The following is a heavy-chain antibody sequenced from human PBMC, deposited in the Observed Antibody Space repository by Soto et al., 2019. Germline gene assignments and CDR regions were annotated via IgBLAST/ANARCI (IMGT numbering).Heavy chain of an antibody. V-gene: IGHV1-69*01. J-gene: IGHJ4*02. D-gene: IGHD3-10*01. CDR1: GGTFSSYA. CDR2: IIPTFGTA. CDR3: AYSNLVRRVIIPTVWYFDS. Sequence: QVQLVQSGAEVKKPGSSVKVSCKASGGTFSSYAISWVRQAPGQGLEWMGGIIPTFGTATYAQNFQGRVTITADESTSTAYMELSSLRSEDTAEYYCAYSNLVRRVIIPTVWYFDSWGQGTLVTVSS.